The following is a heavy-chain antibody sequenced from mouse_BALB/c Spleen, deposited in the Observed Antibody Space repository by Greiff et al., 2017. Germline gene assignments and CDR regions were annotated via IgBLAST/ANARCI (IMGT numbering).Heavy chain of an antibody. J-gene: IGHJ3*01. CDR1: GFTFSSFG. CDR2: ISSGSSTI. CDR3: ARDYYGYRFAY. V-gene: IGHV5-17*02. Sequence: VQLQESGGGLVQPGGSRKLSCAASGFTFSSFGMHWVRQAPEKGLEWVAYISSGSSTIYYADTVKGRFTISRDNPKNTLFLQMTSLRSEDTAMYYCARDYYGYRFAYWGQGTLVTVSA. D-gene: IGHD1-2*01.